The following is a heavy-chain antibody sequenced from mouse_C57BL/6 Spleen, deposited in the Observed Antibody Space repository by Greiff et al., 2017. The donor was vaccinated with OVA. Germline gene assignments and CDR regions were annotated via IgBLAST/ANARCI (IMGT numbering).Heavy chain of an antibody. D-gene: IGHD2-2*01. CDR1: GYTFTSYW. Sequence: QVQLQQPGAELVKPGASVKLSCKASGYTFTSYWMHWVKQRPGQGLEWIGMIHPNSGSTNYNEKFKSKATLTVDKSSSTAYMQLSSLTSEDSAVYYCARDGDYGNDGLGRRYFDYWGQGTTLTVSS. CDR2: IHPNSGST. V-gene: IGHV1-64*01. CDR3: ARDGDYGNDGLGRRYFDY. J-gene: IGHJ2*01.